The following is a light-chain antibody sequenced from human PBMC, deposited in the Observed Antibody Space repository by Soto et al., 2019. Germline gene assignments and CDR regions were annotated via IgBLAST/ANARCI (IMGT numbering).Light chain of an antibody. V-gene: IGKV1-33*01. CDR1: QAIRNY. Sequence: DIQMTQSPSSLSASVGDRVTITCQASQAIRNYLNWYQQKPGKAPKLLIYDASNLETGVPSRFSGSGSGTDFTFTISSLQPEDIATYYCQQYDSLPFTFGGGAKVEIK. CDR3: QQYDSLPFT. CDR2: DAS. J-gene: IGKJ4*01.